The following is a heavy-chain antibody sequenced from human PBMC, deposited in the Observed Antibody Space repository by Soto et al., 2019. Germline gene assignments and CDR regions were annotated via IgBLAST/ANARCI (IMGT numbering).Heavy chain of an antibody. CDR3: ARAGQGGRQQLVHFDY. CDR1: GGTFSSYA. J-gene: IGHJ4*02. CDR2: IIPIFGTA. V-gene: IGHV1-69*06. D-gene: IGHD6-13*01. Sequence: QVQLVQSGAEVKKPGSSVKVSCKASGGTFSSYAISWVRQAPGQGLEWMGGIIPIFGTANYAQKFQGRDTITADKSTSTAYMELSSLRSEDTAVYYCARAGQGGRQQLVHFDYWGQGTLVTVSS.